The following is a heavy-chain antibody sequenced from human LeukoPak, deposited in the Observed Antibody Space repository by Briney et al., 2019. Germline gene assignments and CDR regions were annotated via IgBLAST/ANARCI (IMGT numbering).Heavy chain of an antibody. Sequence: PGGSLRLSCVASGFTFSSYEMNWVRQAPGKGLEWVSYISSSGSTIYYADSVKGRFTISRDNAKNSLYLQMNSLRAEDTAVYYCARDSPGYSSGWFPFDYWGQGTLVTVSS. CDR2: ISSSGSTI. CDR1: GFTFSSYE. D-gene: IGHD6-19*01. CDR3: ARDSPGYSSGWFPFDY. V-gene: IGHV3-48*03. J-gene: IGHJ4*02.